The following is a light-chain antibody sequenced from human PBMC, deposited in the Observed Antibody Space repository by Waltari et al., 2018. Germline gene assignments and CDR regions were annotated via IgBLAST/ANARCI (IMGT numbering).Light chain of an antibody. V-gene: IGLV3-19*01. CDR1: SLRTSY. CDR2: GKD. Sequence: SSELTQDPDVSVALGQTVRITCQGDSLRTSYASRYQLKPGQAPVLVIYGKDKRPSGIPDRISGYSSGATSSLTITGAQAEDEADYYCSSRNGRANQVVFAGGTKVTVL. J-gene: IGLJ3*02. CDR3: SSRNGRANQVV.